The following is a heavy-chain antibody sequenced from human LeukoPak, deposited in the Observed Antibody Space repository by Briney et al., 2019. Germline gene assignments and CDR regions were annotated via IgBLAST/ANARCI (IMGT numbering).Heavy chain of an antibody. CDR1: RFTVNNFN. CDR3: ARAVVVAAYDY. Sequence: GSLRLSCAASRFTVNNFNMNWVAQAPGKGLKGFSYISSSSSTIYYADSVKGRFTISRDNAKNSLYLQMNSLRAEDTAVYYCARAVVVAAYDYWGQGTLVTVSS. V-gene: IGHV3-48*01. J-gene: IGHJ4*02. D-gene: IGHD2-15*01. CDR2: ISSSSSTI.